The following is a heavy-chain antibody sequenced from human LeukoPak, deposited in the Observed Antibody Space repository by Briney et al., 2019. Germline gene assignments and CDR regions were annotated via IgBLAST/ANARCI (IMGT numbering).Heavy chain of an antibody. CDR2: INPSGGST. D-gene: IGHD3-22*01. CDR1: GYTFTSYY. CDR3: ARVGGYYYDSSGHPTGYFDY. Sequence: ASVKVSCKASGYTFTSYYMQWVRQAPGQGLEWMGIINPSGGSTSYAQKFQGRVTMTRDMSTSTVYMELSSLRSEDTAVYYCARVGGYYYDSSGHPTGYFDYWGQGTLVTVSS. V-gene: IGHV1-46*01. J-gene: IGHJ4*02.